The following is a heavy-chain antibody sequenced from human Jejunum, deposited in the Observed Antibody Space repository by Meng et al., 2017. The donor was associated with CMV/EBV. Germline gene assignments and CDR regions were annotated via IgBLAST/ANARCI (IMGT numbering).Heavy chain of an antibody. D-gene: IGHD2-2*01. CDR2: ISSSSRYI. CDR3: ARLPMYCSTTTCYVDY. J-gene: IGHJ4*02. V-gene: IGHV3-21*01. Sequence: FTSNTDGMGWVRQAPGKGLEWVSSISSSSRYINYADSVKGRFTVSRDNAENSLSLQMHSLRAEDTAVYYCARLPMYCSTTTCYVDYWGQGTVVTVSS. CDR1: FTSNTDG.